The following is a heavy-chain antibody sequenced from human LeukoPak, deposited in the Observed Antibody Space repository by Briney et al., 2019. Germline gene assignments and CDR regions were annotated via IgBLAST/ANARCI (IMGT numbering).Heavy chain of an antibody. D-gene: IGHD5-18*01. Sequence: SETLSLTCTVSGGSISSYYWSWIRQPPGKGLEWIGYIYYSGSTNYNPFLKSRVTISVDTSKNQFSLKLSSVTAADTAVYYCARVRGYGYYFDYWGQGTLVTVSS. J-gene: IGHJ4*02. V-gene: IGHV4-59*01. CDR1: GGSISSYY. CDR3: ARVRGYGYYFDY. CDR2: IYYSGST.